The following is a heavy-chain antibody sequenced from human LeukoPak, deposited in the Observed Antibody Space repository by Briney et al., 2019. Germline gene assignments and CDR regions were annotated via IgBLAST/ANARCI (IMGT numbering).Heavy chain of an antibody. V-gene: IGHV3-48*03. J-gene: IGHJ4*02. CDR1: GFTFSSYE. Sequence: PGGSLRLSCAASGFTFSSYEMNWVRQAPGKGLEWVSYISSSGSTIYYADSVKGRFTISRGNAKNSLYLQMNSLRAEDTAVYYCASGLSYSSGWSLDYWGQGTLVTVSS. CDR3: ASGLSYSSGWSLDY. CDR2: ISSSGSTI. D-gene: IGHD6-19*01.